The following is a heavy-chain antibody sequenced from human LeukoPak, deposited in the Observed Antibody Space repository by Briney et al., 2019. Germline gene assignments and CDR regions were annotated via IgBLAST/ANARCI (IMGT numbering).Heavy chain of an antibody. CDR2: VYYSGTT. V-gene: IGHV4-39*01. J-gene: IGHJ5*02. CDR3: VRLARGQWRFDP. CDR1: GGSTTSSSDY. Sequence: PSETLSLTCTVSGGSTTSSSDYWGWIRQPPGKGLEWIGSVYYSGTTYCNPSLKSRVTISVDTSRNQFSLKLNSVTAADTAVYYCVRLARGQWRFDPWGQGTLVTASS. D-gene: IGHD6-19*01.